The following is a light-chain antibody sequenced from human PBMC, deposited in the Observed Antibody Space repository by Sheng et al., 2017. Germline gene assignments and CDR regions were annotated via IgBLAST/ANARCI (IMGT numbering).Light chain of an antibody. V-gene: IGKV1-5*03. CDR3: QQYNSYSYT. J-gene: IGKJ2*01. CDR1: QSISTW. Sequence: DIQMTQSPSTLSASVGDRVTITCRASQSISTWLAWYQQKPGKAPKLLIYSASTLESGVPSRFSGSGSGTEFTLTISSLQPEDFATYYCQQYNSYSYTFGQGTKLEI. CDR2: SAS.